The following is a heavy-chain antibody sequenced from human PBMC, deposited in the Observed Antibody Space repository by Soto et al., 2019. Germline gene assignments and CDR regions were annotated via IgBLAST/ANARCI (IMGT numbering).Heavy chain of an antibody. V-gene: IGHV4-39*01. CDR1: GASLDRSNYY. CDR2: TYYNGNA. CDR3: ARHFVAVVIKGWGY. J-gene: IGHJ4*02. D-gene: IGHD3-22*01. Sequence: QLQLQESGPRLVKPSETLSLTCNVSGASLDRSNYYWDWSRQSPGKGLEWIGTTYYNGNAYYNPSLRSRVTMSVDTSKNQFSLKLMSVTAADTAVYYCARHFVAVVIKGWGYWGQGTLVTVSS.